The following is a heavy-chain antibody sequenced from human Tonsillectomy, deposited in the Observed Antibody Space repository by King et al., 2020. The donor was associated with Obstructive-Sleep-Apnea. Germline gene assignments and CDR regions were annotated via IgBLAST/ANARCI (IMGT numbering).Heavy chain of an antibody. D-gene: IGHD1-26*01. CDR3: ARHVGALDAFDI. CDR2: IYHSGST. V-gene: IGHV4-39*01. CDR1: GGSISSNSYY. Sequence: QLQESGPGLVKPSETLSLTCSVSGGSISSNSYYWGWIRQPPGKGLEWIAIIYHSGSTYHNPSLKSRVTISVDTSKNQFSLKLSSVTAADTAMFYCARHVGALDAFDIWGQGTMVTVSS. J-gene: IGHJ3*02.